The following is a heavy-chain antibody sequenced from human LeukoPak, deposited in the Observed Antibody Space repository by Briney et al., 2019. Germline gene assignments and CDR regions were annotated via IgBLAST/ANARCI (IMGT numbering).Heavy chain of an antibody. V-gene: IGHV3-30*03. CDR2: ISYDGSNE. Sequence: GGALRLSCAASGFALSSYFVHWGRPAPGKGVGGGAVISYDGSNEYYTDSVKGRFAISTDNSKNTLYLQMNSLRVEDTAVYFCAARKVRGVWFYLDYWGQGTLVTVSS. CDR3: AARKVRGVWFYLDY. J-gene: IGHJ4*02. CDR1: GFALSSYF. D-gene: IGHD3-10*01.